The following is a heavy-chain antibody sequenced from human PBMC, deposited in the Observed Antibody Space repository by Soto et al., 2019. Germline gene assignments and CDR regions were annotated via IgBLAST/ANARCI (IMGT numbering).Heavy chain of an antibody. Sequence: QITLKESGPTVVKPTETLTLTCTFSGFSLTTSGVGVGWVRQSPGKAPEWLALIYWDDDKRYSPSLNSRLIITKDTPKNQVVLKMANVDPADTATYYCAHRVLRTVFGLVTTTAIYFDFWGPGTPVVVSS. CDR3: AHRVLRTVFGLVTTTAIYFDF. J-gene: IGHJ4*02. D-gene: IGHD3-3*01. V-gene: IGHV2-5*02. CDR2: IYWDDDK. CDR1: GFSLTTSGVG.